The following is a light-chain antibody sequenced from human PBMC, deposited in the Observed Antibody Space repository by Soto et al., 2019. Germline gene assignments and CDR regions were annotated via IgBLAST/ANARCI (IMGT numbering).Light chain of an antibody. J-gene: IGLJ2*01. CDR3: CSYAGSSTYVV. CDR2: EGS. CDR1: RSDVGSSNL. V-gene: IGLV2-23*01. Sequence: QSVLTQPASVSGSPGQSITISCTGTRSDVGSSNLVSWYQQHPGKAPKLMIYEGSKRPSGVSNRCSGSKSGNTASLTISGRQAEDEADYYCCSYAGSSTYVVFGGGTKLTV.